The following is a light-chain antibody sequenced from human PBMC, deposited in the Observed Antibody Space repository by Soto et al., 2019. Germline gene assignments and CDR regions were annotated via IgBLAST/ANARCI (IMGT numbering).Light chain of an antibody. CDR2: GAS. CDR1: QSVSSSY. Sequence: EIVMTQSPATLSVSPGERATLSCRASQSVSSSYLAWYQQKPGQAPRLLIYGASSRATGIPDRFSGSGSGTDFTLTISRLEPEDFAVYYCQQYGSPITFGQGTRLENK. J-gene: IGKJ5*01. V-gene: IGKV3-20*01. CDR3: QQYGSPIT.